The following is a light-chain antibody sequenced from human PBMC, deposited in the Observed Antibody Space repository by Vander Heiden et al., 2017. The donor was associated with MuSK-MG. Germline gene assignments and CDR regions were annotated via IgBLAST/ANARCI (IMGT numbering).Light chain of an antibody. CDR3: CSYAGSSTLV. CDR2: DVS. Sequence: QSALTQPASVSGSPGQSITISCTGTSSNVGNYDLVSWYQQYPGKDPKLMIYDVSKRPSGVSNRFSGSKSGNTASLTISGLQAEDEADYYCCSYAGSSTLVFGGGTKVTGL. J-gene: IGLJ3*02. CDR1: SSNVGNYDL. V-gene: IGLV2-23*02.